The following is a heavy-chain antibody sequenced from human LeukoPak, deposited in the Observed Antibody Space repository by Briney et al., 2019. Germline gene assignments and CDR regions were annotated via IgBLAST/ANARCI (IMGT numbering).Heavy chain of an antibody. V-gene: IGHV5-51*01. J-gene: IGHJ4*02. CDR2: IYPGDSDT. CDR1: GYSFTTHW. D-gene: IGHD1-20*01. Sequence: PGESLKISCKGSGYSFTTHWIAWVRQMPGKVLEWMGIIYPGDSDTRYSPSFEGQVTISADKSISTAYLQWSSLKASDTAIYYCARPINWKQVYFDYWGQGTLVTVSS. CDR3: ARPINWKQVYFDY.